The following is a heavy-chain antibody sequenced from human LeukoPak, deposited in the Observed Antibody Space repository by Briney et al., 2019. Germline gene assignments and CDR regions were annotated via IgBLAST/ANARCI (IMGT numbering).Heavy chain of an antibody. CDR1: GGSISSYY. J-gene: IGHJ4*02. D-gene: IGHD5-18*01. Sequence: PSETLSLTCTVSGGSISSYYWSWIRQPPGKGLEWIGYIYYSGSTNYNPSLKSRVTISVDTSKNQFSLKLSSVTAADTAVYYCARMVSLDCWGQGTLVTVSS. CDR2: IYYSGST. CDR3: ARMVSLDC. V-gene: IGHV4-59*01.